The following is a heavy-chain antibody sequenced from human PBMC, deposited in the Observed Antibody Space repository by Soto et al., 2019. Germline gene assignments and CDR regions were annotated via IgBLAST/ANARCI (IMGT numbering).Heavy chain of an antibody. V-gene: IGHV2-5*02. Sequence: QITLKESGPTLVKPTQTLTLTCTFSGFSLSTSGVGVGWIRQPPGKALEWLALIYWDDDKRYSPSLKSRLTITRDTSKTQVVLTMTNMDPVDTATYYCAHSGVFLRFGELFIFGDAFDIWGQGTMVTVSS. CDR2: IYWDDDK. J-gene: IGHJ3*02. CDR1: GFSLSTSGVG. D-gene: IGHD3-10*01. CDR3: AHSGVFLRFGELFIFGDAFDI.